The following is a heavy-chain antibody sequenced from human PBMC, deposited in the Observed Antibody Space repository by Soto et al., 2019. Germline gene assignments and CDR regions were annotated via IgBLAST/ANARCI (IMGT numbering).Heavy chain of an antibody. V-gene: IGHV4-4*02. D-gene: IGHD6-19*01. J-gene: IGHJ4*02. CDR2: IYHSGST. Sequence: QVQLQESGPGLVKPSGTQSLTCAVSGGSISSSNWWSWVRQPPGKGLEWIGEIYHSGSTNYNPSLKSRVTISVDKSKNQFSLKLSSVTAADTAVYYCAREELLGIAVAGTLYFDYWGQGTLVTVSS. CDR3: AREELLGIAVAGTLYFDY. CDR1: GGSISSSNW.